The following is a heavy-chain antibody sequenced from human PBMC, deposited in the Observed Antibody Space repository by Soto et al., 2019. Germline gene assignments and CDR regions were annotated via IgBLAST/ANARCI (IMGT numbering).Heavy chain of an antibody. D-gene: IGHD4-17*01. CDR1: GGSISSGDYY. V-gene: IGHV4-30-4*01. CDR3: ARAPYYGDYDTLPCYFDY. Sequence: PSETLSLTCTVSGGSISSGDYYWSWIRQPPGKGLEWIGYIYYSGSTYYNPSLKSRVTISVDTSKNQFSLKLSSVTAADTAVYYCARAPYYGDYDTLPCYFDYWGQGTLVPVSS. J-gene: IGHJ4*02. CDR2: IYYSGST.